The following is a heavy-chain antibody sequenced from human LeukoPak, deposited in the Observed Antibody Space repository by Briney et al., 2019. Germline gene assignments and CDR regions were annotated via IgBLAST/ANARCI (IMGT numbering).Heavy chain of an antibody. CDR2: IKNKTNGGTT. V-gene: IGHV3-15*01. CDR1: GFTLSNAY. CDR3: TTTIVGVTTWFDP. D-gene: IGHD1-26*01. J-gene: IGHJ5*02. Sequence: GGSLRLSCAAFGFTLSNAYMSWARQAPGKGLDWVGRIKNKTNGGTTDYAAPVKGRFTISRDDSKNTLYLQMNSLKTEDTAVYYCTTTIVGVTTWFDPWGQGTLVTVSS.